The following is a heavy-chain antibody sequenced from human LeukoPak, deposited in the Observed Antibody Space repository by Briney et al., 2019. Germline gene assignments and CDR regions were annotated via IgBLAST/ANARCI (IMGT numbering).Heavy chain of an antibody. D-gene: IGHD4-17*01. CDR2: ISAYNGNT. CDR3: ARTMTTMTTHGELDF. Sequence: GASVKVSCKASGYTFTSYGISWVRQAPGQGLEWMGWISAYNGNTNYAQKLQGRVTMTTETSTSTAYMELRSLRSDDTAVYYCARTMTTMTTHGELDFWGQGTLVTVSS. CDR1: GYTFTSYG. V-gene: IGHV1-18*01. J-gene: IGHJ4*02.